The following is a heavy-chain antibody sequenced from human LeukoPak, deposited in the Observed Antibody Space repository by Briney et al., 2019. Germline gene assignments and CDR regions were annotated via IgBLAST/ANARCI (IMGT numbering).Heavy chain of an antibody. CDR3: ARVDSSSWYYFDY. V-gene: IGHV1-2*02. D-gene: IGHD6-13*01. CDR1: GYTFTGYY. CDR2: INPNSGGT. J-gene: IGHJ4*02. Sequence: ASVKASCKASGYTFTGYYMHWVRQAPGQGLEWMGWINPNSGGTNYAQKFQGRVTMTRDTSISTAYMELSRLRSDDTAVYYCARVDSSSWYYFDYWGQGTLVTVSS.